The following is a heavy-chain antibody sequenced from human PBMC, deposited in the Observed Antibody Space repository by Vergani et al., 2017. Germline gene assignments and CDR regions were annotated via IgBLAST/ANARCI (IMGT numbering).Heavy chain of an antibody. CDR2: ILYAGSNK. CDR3: TRGASCDYVSSFYY. J-gene: IGHJ4*02. Sequence: QVQLVESGGGVVQPGRSLRLSCAASGFTFSSYAMHWVRQAPGKGLEWVAVILYAGSNKYYADSVRGRFTISRDNSKNTLYLQMNSLRAEDTVVYYCTRGASCDYVSSFYYWGQGTLVTVSS. CDR1: GFTFSSYA. D-gene: IGHD2-21*01. V-gene: IGHV3-30-3*01.